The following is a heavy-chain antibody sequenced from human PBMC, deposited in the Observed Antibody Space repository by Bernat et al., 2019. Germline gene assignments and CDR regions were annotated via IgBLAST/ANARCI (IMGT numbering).Heavy chain of an antibody. V-gene: IGHV3-30*02. CDR3: ARLVERTERRFDY. Sequence: QVQLVESGGGVVQPGGSLRLSCAASGFTFSSYGMHWVRQAPGKGLEWVAFIRYDGSNKYYADSVKGRFTISRDNAKNSLYLQMNSLRAEDTAVYYCARLVERTERRFDYWGQGTLVTVSS. CDR2: IRYDGSNK. CDR1: GFTFSSYG. J-gene: IGHJ4*02. D-gene: IGHD1-1*01.